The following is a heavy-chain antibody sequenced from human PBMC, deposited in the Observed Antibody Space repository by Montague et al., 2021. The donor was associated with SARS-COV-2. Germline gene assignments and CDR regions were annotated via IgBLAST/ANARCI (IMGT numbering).Heavy chain of an antibody. V-gene: IGHV4-61*05. D-gene: IGHD3-9*01. Sequence: SETLSLTCTVSGGSINSSSYYWGWIRQPPGKGLEWIGYIYYSGSTNYNPSLKSRVTISVDTSKNQFSLKLSSVTAADTAMYYCARHALGYFDWLNEGYFDYWGQGTLVTVSS. CDR1: GGSINSSSYY. CDR2: IYYSGST. J-gene: IGHJ4*02. CDR3: ARHALGYFDWLNEGYFDY.